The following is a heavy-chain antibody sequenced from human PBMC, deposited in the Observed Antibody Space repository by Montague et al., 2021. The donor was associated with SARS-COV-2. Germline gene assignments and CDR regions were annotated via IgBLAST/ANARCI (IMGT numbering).Heavy chain of an antibody. CDR2: IWNDGSKK. CDR1: GFTYSKYG. D-gene: IGHD2-21*01. J-gene: IGHJ4*01. CDR3: VGDLVDPDTFDY. Sequence: SLRLSCAASGFTYSKYGVHWVRQAPGKGLEWVASIWNDGSKKYHADSVKGRFTISRDNSNNMLYLQMDSLRAEDAAVYYCVGDLVDPDTFDYWGQGTQVTVSS. V-gene: IGHV3-33*01.